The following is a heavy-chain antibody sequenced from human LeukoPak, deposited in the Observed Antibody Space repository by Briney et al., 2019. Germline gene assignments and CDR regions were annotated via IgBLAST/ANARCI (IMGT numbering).Heavy chain of an antibody. CDR1: GYTFTGYY. CDR2: INPNSGGT. J-gene: IGHJ5*02. V-gene: IGHV1-2*02. Sequence: ASVKVSCTASGYTFTGYYMHWVRQAPGQGLEWMGWINPNSGGTNYAQKFQGRVTMTRDTSISTAYMELSRLRSDDTAVYYCARGGIVGALNWFDPWGQGTLVTVSS. CDR3: ARGGIVGALNWFDP. D-gene: IGHD1-26*01.